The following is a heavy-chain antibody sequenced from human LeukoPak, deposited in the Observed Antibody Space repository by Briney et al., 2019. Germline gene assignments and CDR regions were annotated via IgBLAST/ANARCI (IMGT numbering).Heavy chain of an antibody. CDR3: ARAWTTSGDAFDI. D-gene: IGHD4-17*01. J-gene: IGHJ3*02. CDR2: IYTSGST. Sequence: NTSQTLSLTCTVSGGSISSGSYYWRWIRQPAGKGLEWIGRIYTSGSTNYNPSLKSRVTISVDTSKNQFSLKLSSVTAADTAVYYRARAWTTSGDAFDIWGQGTMVTVSS. CDR1: GGSISSGSYY. V-gene: IGHV4-61*02.